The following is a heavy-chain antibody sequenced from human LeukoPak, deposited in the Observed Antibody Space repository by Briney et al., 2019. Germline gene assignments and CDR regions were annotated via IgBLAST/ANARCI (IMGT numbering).Heavy chain of an antibody. Sequence: GGSLRLSCAASGFTFSGSAMHWVRQASGKGLEWVGRIRSKANSYATAYAASVKGRFTISRDDSKNTAYLQMNSLKTEDTAVYYCTTQPLSELLWFGEFWFDPWGQGTLVTVSS. V-gene: IGHV3-73*01. CDR2: IRSKANSYAT. D-gene: IGHD3-10*01. J-gene: IGHJ5*02. CDR3: TTQPLSELLWFGEFWFDP. CDR1: GFTFSGSA.